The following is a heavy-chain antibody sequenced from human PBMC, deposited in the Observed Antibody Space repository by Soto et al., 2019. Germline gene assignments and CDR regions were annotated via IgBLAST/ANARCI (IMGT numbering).Heavy chain of an antibody. Sequence: ASVKGSCKASGYSFTTNDVSWVRQATGQGLEWMGWMNPGSGDTGYAQKSQGRVTMTRDIPIATAHMELSSLRSDDTPIHYCARTETFGSLNRFDPWGQGSLLTASS. CDR1: GYSFTTND. J-gene: IGHJ5*02. CDR2: MNPGSGDT. CDR3: ARTETFGSLNRFDP. V-gene: IGHV1-8*01. D-gene: IGHD3-16*01.